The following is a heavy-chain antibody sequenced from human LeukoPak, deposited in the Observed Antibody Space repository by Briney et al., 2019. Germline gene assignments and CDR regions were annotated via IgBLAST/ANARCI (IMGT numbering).Heavy chain of an antibody. D-gene: IGHD3-10*01. CDR2: ISSNGGST. CDR1: GFTFSSYA. CDR3: ARVGGDGNDY. J-gene: IGHJ4*02. V-gene: IGHV3-64*01. Sequence: GGSLRLSCAASGFTFSSYAMHWVRQAPGKGLEYVSAISSNGGSTYYANSVKGRFTISRDNSKNTLYLQMGSLRAEDMAVYYCARVGGDGNDYWCQGTLVTVSS.